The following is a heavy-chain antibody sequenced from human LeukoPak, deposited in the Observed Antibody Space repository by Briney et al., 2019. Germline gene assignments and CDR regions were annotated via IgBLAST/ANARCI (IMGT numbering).Heavy chain of an antibody. Sequence: SETLSLTCTVSGGSISSYYWSWIQQPPGKGLEWIGYIYYSGSTNYNPSLKSRVTISVDTSKNQFSLKLSSVTAADTAVYYCAKTMYYYDSSGYYHWYFDLWGRGTLVTVSS. CDR1: GGSISSYY. D-gene: IGHD3-22*01. CDR3: AKTMYYYDSSGYYHWYFDL. CDR2: IYYSGST. J-gene: IGHJ2*01. V-gene: IGHV4-59*01.